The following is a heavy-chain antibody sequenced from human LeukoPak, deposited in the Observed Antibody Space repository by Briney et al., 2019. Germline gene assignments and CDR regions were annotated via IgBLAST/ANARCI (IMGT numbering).Heavy chain of an antibody. V-gene: IGHV1-69*13. CDR2: IIPIFGTA. J-gene: IGHJ6*02. CDR1: GGTFSSYA. Sequence: ASVKVSCKASGGTFSSYAISWVRQAPGQGLEWMGGIIPIFGTANYAQKFQGRVTITADESTSTAYMELSSLRSEDTAVYYCASPLPEYYYYGMDVWGQGTTVTVS. CDR3: ASPLPEYYYYGMDV.